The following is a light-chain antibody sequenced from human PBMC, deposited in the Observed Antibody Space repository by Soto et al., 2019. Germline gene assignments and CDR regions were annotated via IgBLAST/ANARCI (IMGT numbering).Light chain of an antibody. CDR3: FSSTTSSTYV. J-gene: IGLJ1*01. CDR1: SSDVGAYNY. V-gene: IGLV2-14*03. CDR2: DVS. Sequence: QSALTQPASVSGSPGQSITISCTGTSSDVGAYNYVSWYQQLPGKAPKLMIYDVSNRPSGVSNRFSGSKSGNTASLTISGLQAEDETDYYCFSSTTSSTYVFGTGTKLTVL.